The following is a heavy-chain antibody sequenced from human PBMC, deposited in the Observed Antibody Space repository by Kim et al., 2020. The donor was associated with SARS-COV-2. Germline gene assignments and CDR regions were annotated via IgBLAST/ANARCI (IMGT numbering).Heavy chain of an antibody. Sequence: ASVKVSCKASGYTFTSYGISWVRQAPGQGLEWMGWISAYNGNTNYAQKLQGRVTMTTDTSTSTAYMELRSLRSDDTAVYYCARDIGGGDYSPYYFDYWGQGTLVTVSS. D-gene: IGHD4-4*01. V-gene: IGHV1-18*01. CDR2: ISAYNGNT. CDR1: GYTFTSYG. CDR3: ARDIGGGDYSPYYFDY. J-gene: IGHJ4*02.